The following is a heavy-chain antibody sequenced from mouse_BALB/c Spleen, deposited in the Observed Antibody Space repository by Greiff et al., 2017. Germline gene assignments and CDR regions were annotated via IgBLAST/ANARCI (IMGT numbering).Heavy chain of an antibody. CDR3: ARGGNHAMDY. CDR2: INYSGST. Sequence: EVQLQQSGPDLVKPSQSLSLTCTVTGYSITSCDSWHWIRPSPGNKVEWMGYINYSGSTNYNPLLKSRISITRDTSKNQFFPQLNSVTTEDTAKYYCARGGNHAMDYWGQGTTVTVSS. CDR1: GYSITSCDS. V-gene: IGHV3-1*02. D-gene: IGHD2-1*01. J-gene: IGHJ4*01.